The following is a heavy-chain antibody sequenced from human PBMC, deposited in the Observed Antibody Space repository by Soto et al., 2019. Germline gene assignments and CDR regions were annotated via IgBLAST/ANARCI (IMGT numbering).Heavy chain of an antibody. D-gene: IGHD2-2*01. CDR3: ARTPQGYCPSTTCPSGNWFDP. CDR2: IYYSVST. Sequence: XGSLSLSCTVSGASISSYYWSWIRQPPGKGLEWIGYIYYSVSTNYNPSLKSRVTISVDTSKNQFSLKLSSVTAADTAVYYCARTPQGYCPSTTCPSGNWFDPCGQRTLVTVSS. CDR1: GASISSYY. V-gene: IGHV4-59*01. J-gene: IGHJ5*02.